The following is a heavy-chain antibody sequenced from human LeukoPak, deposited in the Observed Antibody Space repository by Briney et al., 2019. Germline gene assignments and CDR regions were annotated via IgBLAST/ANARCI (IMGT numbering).Heavy chain of an antibody. CDR1: GFIFSSYA. D-gene: IGHD3-22*01. Sequence: GGSLRLSCAASGFIFSSYAMSWVRQAPGKGLEWVSAVSRSGGSTYHADSVKGRFTISRDNSKNTLYLQMNSLRAEDTAVYYCAKDRAYYDSSSQDYWGQGTLVTVSS. CDR2: VSRSGGST. J-gene: IGHJ4*02. CDR3: AKDRAYYDSSSQDY. V-gene: IGHV3-23*01.